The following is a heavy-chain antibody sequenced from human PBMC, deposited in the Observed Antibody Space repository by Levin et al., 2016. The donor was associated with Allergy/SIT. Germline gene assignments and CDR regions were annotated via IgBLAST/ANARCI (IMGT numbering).Heavy chain of an antibody. D-gene: IGHD3-3*01. CDR3: TTGSITIFGVVIMQGYYFDY. V-gene: IGHV3-15*01. Sequence: WIRQPPGKGLEWVGRIKSKTDGGTTDYAAPVKGRFTISRDDSKNTLYLQMNSLKTEDTAVYYCTTGSITIFGVVIMQGYYFDYWGQGTLVTVSS. CDR2: IKSKTDGGTT. J-gene: IGHJ4*02.